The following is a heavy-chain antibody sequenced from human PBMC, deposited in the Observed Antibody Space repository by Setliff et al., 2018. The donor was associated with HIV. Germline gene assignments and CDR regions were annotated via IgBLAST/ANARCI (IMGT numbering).Heavy chain of an antibody. CDR1: GYTFTGYY. J-gene: IGHJ4*02. D-gene: IGHD2-8*01. CDR2: INPNSGGT. V-gene: IGHV1-2*06. CDR3: ARGPGCTNGVCYYYFDY. Sequence: ASVKVSCKASGYTFTGYYMHWVRQAPGQGLEWMGRINPNSGGTNYAQKFQGRVTMTRDTSISTAYMELSRLRSDDTAVYYCARGPGCTNGVCYYYFDYWGQGTLVTVSS.